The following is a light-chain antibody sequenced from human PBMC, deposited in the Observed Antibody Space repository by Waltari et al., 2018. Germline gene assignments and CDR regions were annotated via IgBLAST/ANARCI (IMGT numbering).Light chain of an antibody. J-gene: IGKJ3*01. CDR1: LRLVYDDGNTD. V-gene: IGKV2-30*01. CDR3: FQGTHWPRT. Sequence: DVMTQSPLPLPVTLGRSASISCGSPLRLVYDDGNTDLSWFHQRPGQSPRRLIYQVSRRDSGVPDRFSGSGSGTDFTLEISRVEAEDVGVYYCFQGTHWPRTFGPGTTLDIK. CDR2: QVS.